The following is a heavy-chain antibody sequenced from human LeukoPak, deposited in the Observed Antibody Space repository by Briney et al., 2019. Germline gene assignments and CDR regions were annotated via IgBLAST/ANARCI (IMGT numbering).Heavy chain of an antibody. CDR2: IYSSGTT. J-gene: IGHJ4*02. CDR1: GGSISNYF. D-gene: IGHD1-26*01. Sequence: SETLSLTCTVSGGSISNYFWTWIRQPATKGLEWIGRIYSSGTTNYNPSLKSRVTMSVDTSKNQFSLILSSVTAADTAVYFCARNVRGGATYLDFWGQGALVTVSS. V-gene: IGHV4-4*07. CDR3: ARNVRGGATYLDF.